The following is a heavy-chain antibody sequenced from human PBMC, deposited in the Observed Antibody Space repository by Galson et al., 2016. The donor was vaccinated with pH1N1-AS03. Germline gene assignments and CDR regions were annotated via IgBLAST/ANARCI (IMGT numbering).Heavy chain of an antibody. V-gene: IGHV3-73*01. J-gene: IGHJ5*02. CDR3: TRHPRRAAGGLGGFDP. Sequence: SLRLSCAASGFNFSASAMHWVRQTSGKGLGWIGRIRAKAYNYATEYAAPVRGRFTISKDDSKNTAFLQMNSLKIEDTAVYYCTRHPRRAAGGLGGFDPWGQGTLVTVSS. CDR2: IRAKAYNYAT. CDR1: GFNFSASA. D-gene: IGHD6-13*01.